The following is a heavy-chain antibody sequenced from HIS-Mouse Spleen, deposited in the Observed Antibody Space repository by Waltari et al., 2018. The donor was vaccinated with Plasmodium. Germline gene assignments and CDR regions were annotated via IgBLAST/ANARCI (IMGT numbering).Heavy chain of an antibody. CDR2: IYSGGST. CDR3: ARGMKSSSSAFDI. J-gene: IGHJ3*02. Sequence: EVQLVESGGGLLQPGGSLGLPCAASGLTVRCHSMSWVRQAPGKGLEWVSVIYSGGSTYYADSVKGRFTISRDNSKNTLYLQMNSLRAEDTAVYYCARGMKSSSSAFDIWGQGTMVTVSS. D-gene: IGHD6-6*01. V-gene: IGHV3-53*01. CDR1: GLTVRCHS.